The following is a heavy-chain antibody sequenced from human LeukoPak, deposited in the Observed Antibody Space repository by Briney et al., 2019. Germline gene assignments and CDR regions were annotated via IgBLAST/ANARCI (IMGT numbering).Heavy chain of an antibody. CDR3: ARHDCDSSRCSVNWFDP. Sequence: PSETLSLTCTVSGGSISSSSCYWGWIRQPPGKGLEWIGSMYYSGSTYYNPSLKSRVTISVDTSRNQFSLKLSSVTAADTAVYYCARHDCDSSRCSVNWFDPWGQGTLVTVSS. V-gene: IGHV4-39*01. J-gene: IGHJ5*02. D-gene: IGHD2/OR15-2a*01. CDR2: MYYSGST. CDR1: GGSISSSSCY.